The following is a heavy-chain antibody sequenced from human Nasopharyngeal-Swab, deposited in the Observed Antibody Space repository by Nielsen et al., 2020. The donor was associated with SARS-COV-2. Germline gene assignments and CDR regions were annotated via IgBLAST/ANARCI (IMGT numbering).Heavy chain of an antibody. CDR1: GFTFCSYE. J-gene: IGHJ6*02. CDR2: ISSSGSTI. V-gene: IGHV3-48*03. D-gene: IGHD3-3*01. CDR3: ARKSTYYDFWSGYYSDYYYDYGMDV. Sequence: GESPKISCAAFGFTFCSYEMNWVRPAPGKGLEWVSYISSSGSTIYYAGSVKGRFTISRDNAKNSLYLQMNSLRAEDTAIYYCARKSTYYDFWSGYYSDYYYDYGMDVWGQGTTVTVSS.